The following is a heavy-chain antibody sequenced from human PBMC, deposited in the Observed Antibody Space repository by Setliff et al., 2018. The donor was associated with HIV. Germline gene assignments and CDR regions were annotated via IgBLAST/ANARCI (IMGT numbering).Heavy chain of an antibody. J-gene: IGHJ6*02. Sequence: PGGSLRLSCSASGFTFSDFEMNWVRQAPGKGLEWVSYISSSGTTIYYADSVKGRFTISRDNSKNTLYLQMNSLRAEDTALYYCAKVAPLPGTMDVWGQGTTVTVSS. D-gene: IGHD1-1*01. CDR2: ISSSGTTI. V-gene: IGHV3-48*03. CDR1: GFTFSDFE. CDR3: AKVAPLPGTMDV.